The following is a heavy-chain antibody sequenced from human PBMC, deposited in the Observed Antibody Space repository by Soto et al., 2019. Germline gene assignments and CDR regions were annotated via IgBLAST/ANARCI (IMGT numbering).Heavy chain of an antibody. CDR2: IDYNGVT. D-gene: IGHD2-15*01. J-gene: IGHJ4*02. Sequence: ASETLSLTCTVSGGSIYRSGYYWGWIRQPPGRGLEWIGNIDYNGVTYSNPSLKSRVTISRDTSKNQFSLKLTTVTAADTALYYCGKVLVGATGHTDSDSWGPGTLVTVSS. CDR1: GGSIYRSGYY. V-gene: IGHV4-39*01. CDR3: GKVLVGATGHTDSDS.